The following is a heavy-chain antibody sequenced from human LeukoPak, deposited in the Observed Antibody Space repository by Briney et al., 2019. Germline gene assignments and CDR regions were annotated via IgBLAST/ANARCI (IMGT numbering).Heavy chain of an antibody. J-gene: IGHJ2*01. CDR3: ARTSGVFWYFDL. V-gene: IGHV4-61*02. D-gene: IGHD3-10*01. CDR2: IYTSGST. CDR1: GGPISSGSYY. Sequence: SETLSLTCTVSGGPISSGSYYWRWIRQPAGKGLEWIGRIYTSGSTNYNPSLKSRVTISVDTSKNQFSLKLSSVAAADTAVYYCARTSGVFWYFDLWGRGTLVTVSS.